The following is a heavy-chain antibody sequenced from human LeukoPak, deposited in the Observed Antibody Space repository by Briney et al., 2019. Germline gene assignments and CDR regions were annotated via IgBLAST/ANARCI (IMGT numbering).Heavy chain of an antibody. CDR1: GGSFSGYY. CDR3: ARGRYDFWSGYYGPFDY. D-gene: IGHD3-3*01. Sequence: SETLSLTCAVYGGSFSGYYWSWIRQPPGKGLEWIGEINHSGSTNCNPSLKSRVTISVDTSKNQFSLKLSSVTAADTAVYYCARGRYDFWSGYYGPFDYWGQGTLVTVSS. CDR2: INHSGST. J-gene: IGHJ4*02. V-gene: IGHV4-34*01.